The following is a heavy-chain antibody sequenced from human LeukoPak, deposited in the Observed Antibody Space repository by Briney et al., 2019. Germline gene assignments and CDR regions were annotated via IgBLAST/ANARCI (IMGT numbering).Heavy chain of an antibody. CDR1: GDSFSSTTTA. D-gene: IGHD1-26*01. CDR3: VRGEVGATRSPFAS. J-gene: IGHJ4*02. V-gene: IGHV6-1*01. CDR2: TYYRSKWYA. Sequence: SQTLSLTCVISGDSFSSTTTAWNWIRQSPSRGLEWQGSTYYRSKWYADSAVSVKSRITINSDTSKNLFSLQLNSVTPVDTAGYYCVRGEVGATRSPFASWGQGTLVTVSS.